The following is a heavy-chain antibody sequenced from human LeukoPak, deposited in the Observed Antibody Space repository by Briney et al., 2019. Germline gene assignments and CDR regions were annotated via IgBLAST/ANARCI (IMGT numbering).Heavy chain of an antibody. CDR2: IMPIFGTS. CDR1: RGTFTNFP. D-gene: IGHD1-1*01. V-gene: IGHV1-69*01. CDR3: ARGPEIVVTGTTFAAYKWFDP. Sequence: SVKVSCPTSRGTFTNFPVSWVRPAPGQGLEWMGGIMPIFGTSHYAEKFQARVTITADESTSTVFLELRGLKSEDTAVYYCARGPEIVVTGTTFAAYKWFDPWGQGTLLSVSS. J-gene: IGHJ5*02.